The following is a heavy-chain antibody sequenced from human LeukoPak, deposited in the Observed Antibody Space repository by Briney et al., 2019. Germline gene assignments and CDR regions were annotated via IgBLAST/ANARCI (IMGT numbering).Heavy chain of an antibody. D-gene: IGHD6-13*01. CDR1: GYTFTSYD. J-gene: IGHJ1*01. V-gene: IGHV1-8*01. CDR3: AKVGVPATGGFHR. Sequence: ASVKVSCKASGYTFTSYDINWVRQATGQGLEWMGWMNPNSGNTGYTQKFQGRVTMTRNTSISTAYMELSSLRSEDTAIYYCAKVGVPATGGFHRWGQGTLVTVSS. CDR2: MNPNSGNT.